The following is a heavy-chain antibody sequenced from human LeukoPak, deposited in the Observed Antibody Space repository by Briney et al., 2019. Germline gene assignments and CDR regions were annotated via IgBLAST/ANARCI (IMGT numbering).Heavy chain of an antibody. V-gene: IGHV3-23*01. CDR3: AKGSGGNCYTAFDV. Sequence: GGSLRLSCEASGVTFSSYAMGWVRQAPRKGLEWVSCISGGGGTTYYADSVKGRFTISRDNSKNTLYLQMSSLSAEDTALYYCAKGSGGNCYTAFDVWGRGTLFTVSS. CDR2: ISGGGGTT. D-gene: IGHD2-15*01. CDR1: GVTFSSYA. J-gene: IGHJ3*01.